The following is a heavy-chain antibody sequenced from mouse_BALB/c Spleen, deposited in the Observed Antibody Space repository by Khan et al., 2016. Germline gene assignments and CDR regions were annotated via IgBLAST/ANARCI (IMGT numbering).Heavy chain of an antibody. Sequence: VQLQESGAELAKPGASVKMSCKASGYTFTSYWIQWVKQRPGQGMEWIGYINPSTGYTEYNQKFKDKAKLTAEKSSSKAYMQMSSLTSDDSAFYYCARMEYGYFGVPYWGHGPLVTVSA. CDR1: GYTFTSYW. CDR2: INPSTGYT. D-gene: IGHD2-10*02. CDR3: ARMEYGYFGVPY. V-gene: IGHV1-7*01. J-gene: IGHJ3*01.